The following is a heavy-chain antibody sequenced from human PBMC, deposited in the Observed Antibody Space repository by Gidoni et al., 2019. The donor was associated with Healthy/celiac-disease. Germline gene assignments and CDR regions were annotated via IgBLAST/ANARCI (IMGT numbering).Heavy chain of an antibody. CDR3: ARATRSPIGSGANWFDP. J-gene: IGHJ5*02. V-gene: IGHV4-31*01. D-gene: IGHD3-10*01. Sequence: QVQLQESGPGLVKPSQTLSLTCTVSGGSIRSGGYYWSWVGQHPGKGLEWIGYIYYSGSTYYNPSLKSLVTISVDTSKNQFSLKLSSVTAADTSVYYCARATRSPIGSGANWFDPWGQGTLVTVSS. CDR2: IYYSGST. CDR1: GGSIRSGGYY.